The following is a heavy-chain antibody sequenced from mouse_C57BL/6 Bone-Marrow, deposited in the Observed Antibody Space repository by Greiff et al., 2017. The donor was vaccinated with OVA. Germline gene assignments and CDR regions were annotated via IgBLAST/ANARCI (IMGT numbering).Heavy chain of an antibody. D-gene: IGHD3-1*01. J-gene: IGHJ4*01. CDR3: ARDGGGLRSAMDY. CDR1: GFTFSDFY. Sequence: EVKLVESGGGLVQSGRSLRLSCATSGFTFSDFYMEWVRQAPGKGLEWIAASRNKANDYTTEYSASVKGRFIVSRDTSQSILYLQMNALRAEDTAIYYCARDGGGLRSAMDYWDQGTSVTVSS. CDR2: SRNKANDYTT. V-gene: IGHV7-1*01.